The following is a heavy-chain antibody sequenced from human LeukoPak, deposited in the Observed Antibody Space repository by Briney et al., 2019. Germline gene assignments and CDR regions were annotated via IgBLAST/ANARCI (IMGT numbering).Heavy chain of an antibody. D-gene: IGHD3-22*01. J-gene: IGHJ4*02. CDR1: GFTFSSYS. CDR3: ARDMAPTMKGFTMIVVVPKGGFDY. CDR2: ISSSSSTI. Sequence: PGGSLRLSCAASGFTFSSYSMNWVRQAPGKGLEWVSYISSSSSTIYYADSVKGRFTISRDNAKNSLYLQMNSLRAEDPAVYYCARDMAPTMKGFTMIVVVPKGGFDYWGQGTLVTVSS. V-gene: IGHV3-48*01.